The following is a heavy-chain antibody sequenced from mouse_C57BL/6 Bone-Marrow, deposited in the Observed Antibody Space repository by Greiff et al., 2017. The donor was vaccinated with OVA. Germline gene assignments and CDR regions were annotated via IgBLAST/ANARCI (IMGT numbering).Heavy chain of an antibody. V-gene: IGHV14-4*01. CDR3: TRADGNYVFAY. CDR2: IDPENGDT. Sequence: EVQLVESGAELVRPGASVKLSCTASGFNIKDDYMHWVKQRPEQGLEWIGWIDPENGDTEYASKFQGKATITADTSSNTAYLQLSSLTSEDTAVYYCTRADGNYVFAYWGQGTLVTVSA. J-gene: IGHJ3*01. D-gene: IGHD2-1*01. CDR1: GFNIKDDY.